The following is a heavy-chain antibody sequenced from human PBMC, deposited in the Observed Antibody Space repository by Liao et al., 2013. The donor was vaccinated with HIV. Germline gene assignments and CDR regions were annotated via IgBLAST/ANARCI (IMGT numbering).Heavy chain of an antibody. J-gene: IGHJ3*02. D-gene: IGHD3-22*01. V-gene: IGHV4-39*07. CDR1: HGSISASGYY. Sequence: QLQLQESGPGLVRPSETLSLTCSLSHGSISASGYYWGWVRQAPGKGLEWIGYFYHSGTTYYNPSLKSRVSISVDGSKNHFSLRLTSVTPADTAVYFCARAVSSDNYHDAFVYLGPRDNGHRLF. CDR3: ARAVSSDNYHDAFVY. CDR2: FYHSGTT.